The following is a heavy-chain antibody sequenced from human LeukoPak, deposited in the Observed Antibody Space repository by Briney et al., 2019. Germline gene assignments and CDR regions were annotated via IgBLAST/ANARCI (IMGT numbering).Heavy chain of an antibody. D-gene: IGHD2-15*01. CDR3: AKNDYCSGGSCYENNWFHP. J-gene: IGHJ5*02. CDR2: INSDGSST. Sequence: PGGSLRLSCAASGFTFSSYWMHWVRQAPGKGLVWVSRINSDGSSTGYADSVKGRFTISRDNAKNTLYLQMNSLRAEDTAVYYCAKNDYCSGGSCYENNWFHPWGQGTLVTVSS. CDR1: GFTFSSYW. V-gene: IGHV3-74*01.